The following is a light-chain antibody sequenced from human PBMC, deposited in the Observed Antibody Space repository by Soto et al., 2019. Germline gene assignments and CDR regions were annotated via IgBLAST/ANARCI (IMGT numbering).Light chain of an antibody. J-gene: IGKJ1*01. CDR1: QRLTSSY. Sequence: ELVLTQSPVTLSLSPGERATLSCRTSQRLTSSYLAWYQQKPGQSPRLLIYGASRRATGIPDRFSGSGSGTDFTLTISRLEPEDFAVYYCQQYDASLWTFGQGTKVDIK. V-gene: IGKV3-20*01. CDR2: GAS. CDR3: QQYDASLWT.